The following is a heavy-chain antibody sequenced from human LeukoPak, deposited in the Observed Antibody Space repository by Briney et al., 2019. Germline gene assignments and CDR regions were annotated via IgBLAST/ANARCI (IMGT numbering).Heavy chain of an antibody. CDR3: ARLYEGKRPPDY. J-gene: IGHJ4*02. V-gene: IGHV4-39*01. Sequence: TASETLSLTCTVFGDSINSGSYYWGWIRQPPGKGLEWFGSISHRGNTYYNPSLRSRVTISVDMPKNQLSLKLSSVTATDTAVYYCARLYEGKRPPDYWGQGTPVTVSS. CDR2: ISHRGNT. CDR1: GDSINSGSYY. D-gene: IGHD2-8*01.